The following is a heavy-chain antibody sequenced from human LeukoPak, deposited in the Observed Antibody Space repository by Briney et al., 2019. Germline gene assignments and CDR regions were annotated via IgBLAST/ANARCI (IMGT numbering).Heavy chain of an antibody. CDR3: ARESRSSGYPFDY. CDR1: GGTFSSYA. Sequence: ASVKVSCKASGGTFSSYATSWVRQAPGQGLEWMGGIIPIFGTANYAQKFQGRVTITADESTSTAYMELSSLRSEDTAVYYCARESRSSGYPFDYWGQGTLVTVSS. CDR2: IIPIFGTA. J-gene: IGHJ4*02. V-gene: IGHV1-69*13. D-gene: IGHD3-22*01.